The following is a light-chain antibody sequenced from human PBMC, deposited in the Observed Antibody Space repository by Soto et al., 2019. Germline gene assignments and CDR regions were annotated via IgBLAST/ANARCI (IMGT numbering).Light chain of an antibody. CDR2: GSS. J-gene: IGKJ5*01. Sequence: EIVLTQSPGTLSLSPGERATLSCRASQSINRNYLAWYQQKPGQAPGLLIYGSSIRATGIPERISGSGSGTDFTLTISRLEPEDFAVYYCQHYDSSFTFGQGTRLEIK. CDR1: QSINRNY. V-gene: IGKV3-20*01. CDR3: QHYDSSFT.